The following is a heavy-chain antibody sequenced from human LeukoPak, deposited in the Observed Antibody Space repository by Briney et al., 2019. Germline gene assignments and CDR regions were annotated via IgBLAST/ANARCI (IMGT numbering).Heavy chain of an antibody. D-gene: IGHD1-26*01. CDR3: ARETPPKWELHY. CDR1: GGSITSYY. V-gene: IGHV4-4*07. J-gene: IGHJ4*02. CDR2: IYTSGST. Sequence: SETLSLTCTVSGGSITSYYWSWLRQPAGKGLEWLGRIYTSGSTNFNPSLKSRVTMSVETSKNQISLKLSSVTAADTAIYFCARETPPKWELHYWGQGTLVTVSS.